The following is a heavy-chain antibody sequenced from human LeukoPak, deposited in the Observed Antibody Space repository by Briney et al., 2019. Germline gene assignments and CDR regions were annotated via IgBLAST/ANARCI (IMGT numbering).Heavy chain of an antibody. CDR3: ARDRVRYTAFDI. Sequence: ASVKVSCKASRYTFTSYDINWVRQATGQGLEWMGWMNPNSGNTGYAQKFQGRVTMTRDTSISTAYMELSSLRSEDTAVYYCARDRVRYTAFDIWGQGTMVTVSS. V-gene: IGHV1-8*01. CDR1: RYTFTSYD. D-gene: IGHD5-24*01. J-gene: IGHJ3*02. CDR2: MNPNSGNT.